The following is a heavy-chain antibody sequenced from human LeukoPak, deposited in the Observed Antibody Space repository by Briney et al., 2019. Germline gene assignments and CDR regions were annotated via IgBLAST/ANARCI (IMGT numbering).Heavy chain of an antibody. CDR2: IYSGGST. CDR1: GFTVSSNY. CDR3: ASAAYDSVRDY. D-gene: IGHD3-22*01. V-gene: IGHV3-66*01. Sequence: GGSLRLSCAASGFTVSSNYMSLVRQAPGKGLEWVSVIYSGGSTYYADSVKGRFTISRDNSKNTLYLQMNSLRAEDTAVYYCASAAYDSVRDYWGQGTLVTVSS. J-gene: IGHJ4*02.